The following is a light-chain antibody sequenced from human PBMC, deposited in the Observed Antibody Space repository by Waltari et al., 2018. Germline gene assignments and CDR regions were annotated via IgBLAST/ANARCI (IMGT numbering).Light chain of an antibody. CDR3: QQSYSTRFT. V-gene: IGKV1-39*01. CDR2: AAS. CDR1: RTISNY. J-gene: IGKJ2*01. Sequence: DIQMTQSPSSLSASVGDRVTITCRASRTISNYLSWYQQGPGKAPNLLIFAASTLRSGVPSRFSGSGSGTDFTLTISSLQPEDFATYYCQQSYSTRFTFGQGTKLEI.